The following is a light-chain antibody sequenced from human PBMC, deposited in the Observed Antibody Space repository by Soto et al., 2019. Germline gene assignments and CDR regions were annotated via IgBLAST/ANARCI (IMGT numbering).Light chain of an antibody. Sequence: QSVLTQPPSVSGAPGQRVSISCTGSSSNIGAGYDVHWYEHLPGTAPKLLIYQNNNRPSGVPDRFSGSKSGTSASLAITGLQAEDEADYYCQSYASSLSAVVFGGGTKLTVL. CDR1: SSNIGAGYD. J-gene: IGLJ2*01. V-gene: IGLV1-40*01. CDR3: QSYASSLSAVV. CDR2: QNN.